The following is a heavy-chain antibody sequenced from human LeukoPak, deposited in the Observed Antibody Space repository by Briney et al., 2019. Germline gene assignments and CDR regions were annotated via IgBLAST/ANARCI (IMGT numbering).Heavy chain of an antibody. Sequence: PGGSLRLSCAAFGFTFSDYSMNWVRQAPGKGPEWVSCISSSPDDTYYAGSVKGRFTISRDNAKNSLYLQMNSLRAEDTAVYYCARDPYCGGDCYRPSPFDYWGQGTLVTVSS. J-gene: IGHJ4*02. V-gene: IGHV3-21*01. CDR1: GFTFSDYS. D-gene: IGHD2-21*02. CDR3: ARDPYCGGDCYRPSPFDY. CDR2: ISSSPDDT.